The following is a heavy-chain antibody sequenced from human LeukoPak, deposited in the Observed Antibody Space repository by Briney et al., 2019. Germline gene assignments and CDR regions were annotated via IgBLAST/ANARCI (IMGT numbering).Heavy chain of an antibody. CDR2: IRYDGSNK. Sequence: GGSLRLSCAAYGFTFSSYGMHWVRQAPGKGLEWVAFIRYDGSNKYYADSVKGRFTISRDNSKNTLYLQMNSLRAEDTAVYYCAKDRRDADYEFYFDYWGQGTLVTVSS. D-gene: IGHD4-17*01. CDR1: GFTFSSYG. V-gene: IGHV3-30*02. J-gene: IGHJ4*02. CDR3: AKDRRDADYEFYFDY.